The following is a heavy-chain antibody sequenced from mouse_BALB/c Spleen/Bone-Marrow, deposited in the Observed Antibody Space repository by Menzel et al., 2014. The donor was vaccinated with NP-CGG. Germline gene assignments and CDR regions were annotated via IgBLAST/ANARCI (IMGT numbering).Heavy chain of an antibody. CDR2: IHYSGST. Sequence: EVKLVESGPDLVKPSQSLSLTCTVTGYSITGGYSWHWIRQFPGNKLEWMGYIHYSGSTNYNPSLKSRISITRDKSKNQFFLQLNSVTTEDTATYYCARGGYYGSSYFDYWGQGTTLTVSS. CDR3: ARGGYYGSSYFDY. J-gene: IGHJ2*01. V-gene: IGHV3-1*02. D-gene: IGHD1-1*01. CDR1: GYSITGGYS.